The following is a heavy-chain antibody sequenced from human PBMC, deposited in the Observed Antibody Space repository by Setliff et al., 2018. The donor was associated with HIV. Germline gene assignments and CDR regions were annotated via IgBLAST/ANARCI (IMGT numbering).Heavy chain of an antibody. D-gene: IGHD6-25*01. CDR3: ARRRLVGYSFDY. CDR2: FYFGRTT. Sequence: KPSETLSLTCTVSGGSVYTASYYWAWVRQPPGKGLEWIGTFYFGRTTYYNPSLESRVTLSVDTAKNQLSLKVTSVTAADTAIYYCARRRLVGYSFDYWGQGARSPSP. CDR1: GGSVYTASYY. J-gene: IGHJ4*02. V-gene: IGHV4-39*01.